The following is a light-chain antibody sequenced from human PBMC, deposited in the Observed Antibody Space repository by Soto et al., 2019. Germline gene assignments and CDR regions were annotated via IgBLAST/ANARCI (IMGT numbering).Light chain of an antibody. CDR3: QQYGNWWT. V-gene: IGKV1-5*03. J-gene: IGKJ1*01. Sequence: DIQLTQSPSTLSASVGDRVTISCRASQSINNYLAWYQQKPGKAPKLLIYKASTLESGVPSTFSGSGSGTEFSLTISSLQPDDFATYYCQQYGNWWTFGQGTKVEIK. CDR1: QSINNY. CDR2: KAS.